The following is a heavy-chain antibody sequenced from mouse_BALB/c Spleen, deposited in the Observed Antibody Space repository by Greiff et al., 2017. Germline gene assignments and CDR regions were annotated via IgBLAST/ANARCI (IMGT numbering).Heavy chain of an antibody. V-gene: IGHV10-3*03. CDR1: GFTFNTYA. CDR2: IRSKSNNYAT. CDR3: VRGEDYDGGVYYYAMDY. J-gene: IGHJ4*01. D-gene: IGHD2-4*01. Sequence: EVKVVESGGGLVQPKGSLKLSCAASGFTFNTYAMHWVCQAPGKGLEWVARIRSKSNNYATYYADSVKDRFTISRDDSQSMLYLQMNNLKTEDTAMYYCVRGEDYDGGVYYYAMDYWGQGTSVTVSS.